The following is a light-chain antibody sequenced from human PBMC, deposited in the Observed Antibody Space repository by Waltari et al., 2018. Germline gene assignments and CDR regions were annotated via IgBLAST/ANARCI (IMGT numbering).Light chain of an antibody. J-gene: IGLJ2*01. CDR2: EAN. V-gene: IGLV2-23*01. CDR3: CSHAGSTIYVV. Sequence: QPALTQPAPVSGSPGQPITNSCPGTRSDVGGHNLVSWYQHHPGKAPKLLIFEANKRPSGVSDRFSGSKSGNTASLTISGLQAEDEADYYCCSHAGSTIYVVFGGGTKLTVL. CDR1: RSDVGGHNL.